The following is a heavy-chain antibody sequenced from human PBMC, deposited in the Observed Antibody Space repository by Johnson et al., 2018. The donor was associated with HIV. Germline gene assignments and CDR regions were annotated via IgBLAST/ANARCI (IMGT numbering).Heavy chain of an antibody. CDR2: ISWNSGSI. CDR3: AKVLLPQDAFDI. CDR1: GFTFDDYT. J-gene: IGHJ3*02. D-gene: IGHD2/OR15-2a*01. Sequence: VQLVESGGGLVQPGRSLRLSCAASGFTFDDYTMHWVRQAPGKGLEWVSLISWNSGSIGYADSVKGRFTISRDNAKNSLYLQMNSLRAEDTALYYCAKVLLPQDAFDIWGQGTVVIVSS. V-gene: IGHV3-9*01.